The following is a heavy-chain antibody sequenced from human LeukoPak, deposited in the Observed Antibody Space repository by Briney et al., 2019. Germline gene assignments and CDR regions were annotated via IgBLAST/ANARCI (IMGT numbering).Heavy chain of an antibody. D-gene: IGHD4-17*01. Sequence: SETLSLTCVVSGDSVSSTNYYWGWIRQPPGKGLEWIGTTHYSGNTYYNPSLKSRVTISLDTSKNQFSLRLNSVTAADTAVYYCAREGAYRTYGDYSPFDFWGQGTLVTVSS. CDR3: AREGAYRTYGDYSPFDF. CDR2: THYSGNT. CDR1: GDSVSSTNYY. V-gene: IGHV4-39*07. J-gene: IGHJ5*01.